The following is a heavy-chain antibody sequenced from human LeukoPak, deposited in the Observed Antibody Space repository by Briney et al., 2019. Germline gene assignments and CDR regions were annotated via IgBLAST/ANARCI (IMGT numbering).Heavy chain of an antibody. CDR1: GFTFSTYA. CDR3: AKAIDGDFYYYGVDV. V-gene: IGHV3-23*01. Sequence: GGSLRLSCAASGFTFSTYAMNWVRQGPGKGLEWVSGISGSGGTTYYADSVKGRFTISRDNSKNTLYLHMNSLRAEDTALYYCAKAIDGDFYYYGVDVWGQGTMVTVSS. J-gene: IGHJ6*02. CDR2: ISGSGGTT. D-gene: IGHD4-17*01.